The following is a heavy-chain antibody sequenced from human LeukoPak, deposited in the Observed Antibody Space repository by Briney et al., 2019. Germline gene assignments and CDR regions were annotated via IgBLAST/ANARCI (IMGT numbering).Heavy chain of an antibody. J-gene: IGHJ6*03. Sequence: GASVKVSCKASGGTFSSYAISWVRQAPGQGLEWMGGIIPIFGTTNYAQKFQGRVTITTDESTSTAYMELSSLRSEDTAVYHCAREKWELHRSTDMDVWGKGTTVTVSS. D-gene: IGHD1-26*01. CDR1: GGTFSSYA. V-gene: IGHV1-69*05. CDR3: AREKWELHRSTDMDV. CDR2: IIPIFGTT.